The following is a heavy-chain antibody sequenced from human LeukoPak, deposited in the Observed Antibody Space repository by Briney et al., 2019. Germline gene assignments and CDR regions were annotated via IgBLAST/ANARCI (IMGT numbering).Heavy chain of an antibody. CDR2: NIWNREYL. D-gene: IGHD2-2*01. Sequence: SLRLACAAPGFTFHYYAMHWVRPAPGQGLGWGSGNIWNREYLAYTDSVKGRFTFSRDKTMNSPYLHKNSLRAEDTAFYYCLKAKYCTTTGCSDSFDSWGQGTLVTVSS. J-gene: IGHJ4*02. CDR3: LKAKYCTTTGCSDSFDS. CDR1: GFTFHYYA. V-gene: IGHV3-9*01.